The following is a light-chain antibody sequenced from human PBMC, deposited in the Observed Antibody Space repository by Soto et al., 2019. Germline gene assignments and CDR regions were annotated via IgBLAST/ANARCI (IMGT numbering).Light chain of an antibody. CDR1: QSISSY. J-gene: IGKJ4*01. Sequence: DIQMTQSQSSLLASVGDRVTITCRASQSISSYLNWYQQKPGKAPKLLIYAASSLQSGVPPRFSGSGSGTDFTLPICRLHPEDFATYYCQQSYSTPPTFGGGTKVDIK. V-gene: IGKV1-39*01. CDR3: QQSYSTPPT. CDR2: AAS.